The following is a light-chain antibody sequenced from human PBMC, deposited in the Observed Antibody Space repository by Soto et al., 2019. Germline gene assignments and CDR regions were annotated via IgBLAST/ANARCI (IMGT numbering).Light chain of an antibody. J-gene: IGKJ4*01. CDR2: GAS. V-gene: IGKV3-20*01. CDR3: QQYSTSLT. Sequence: EIVLTQSPGTLSLSPGERATLSCRASQSVSSSYFTWYQQKPGPAPRLLIDGASSSATDIPASFSGSGSGTDFTLTISRLQAEDFAVYYCQQYSTSLTFGQGTKLEIK. CDR1: QSVSSSY.